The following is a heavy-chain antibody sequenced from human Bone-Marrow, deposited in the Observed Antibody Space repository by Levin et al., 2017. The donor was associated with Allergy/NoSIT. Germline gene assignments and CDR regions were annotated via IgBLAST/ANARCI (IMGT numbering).Heavy chain of an antibody. CDR1: GYSFTDYW. CDR3: ARLLGQYGYWSDTLVYYMDV. V-gene: IGHV5-51*01. J-gene: IGHJ6*03. D-gene: IGHD3-3*01. CDR2: IYPGDSDT. Sequence: GESLKISCKGSGYSFTDYWIVWVRQMPGKGLEWMGIIYPGDSDTRYSPSFQGQVTISADKSINNAYLQWSSLKASDTAMYYCARLLGQYGYWSDTLVYYMDVWGKGTTVTVSS.